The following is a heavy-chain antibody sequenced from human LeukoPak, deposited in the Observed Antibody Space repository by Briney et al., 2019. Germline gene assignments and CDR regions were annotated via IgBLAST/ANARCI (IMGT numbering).Heavy chain of an antibody. D-gene: IGHD5-18*01. V-gene: IGHV3-66*01. CDR2: IYSGGST. CDR3: ARDPGDTAMADY. J-gene: IGHJ4*02. CDR1: GFTVSSNY. Sequence: PGGSLRLSCAASGFTVSSNYMSWVRQAPGKGLEWVSIIYSGGSTYYADSVKGRFTISRDNSKNTLYLQMNSLRAEDTAVYYCARDPGDTAMADYWGQGTLVTVSS.